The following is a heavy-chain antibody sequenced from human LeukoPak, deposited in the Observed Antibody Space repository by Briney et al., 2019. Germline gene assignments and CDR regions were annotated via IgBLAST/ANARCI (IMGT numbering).Heavy chain of an antibody. Sequence: GGSLRLSCAASGFTFSSYAMSWVRQAPGKGLEWVSYISSSGSTIYYADSVKGRFTISRDNAKNSLYLQMNSLRAEDTAVYYCARVEQWLVHGAFDIWGQGTMVTVSS. D-gene: IGHD6-19*01. J-gene: IGHJ3*02. CDR2: ISSSGSTI. V-gene: IGHV3-48*03. CDR3: ARVEQWLVHGAFDI. CDR1: GFTFSSYA.